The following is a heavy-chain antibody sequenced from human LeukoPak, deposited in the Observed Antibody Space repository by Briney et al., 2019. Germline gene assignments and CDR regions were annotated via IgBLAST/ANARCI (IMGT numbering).Heavy chain of an antibody. CDR2: IRYDGSNK. V-gene: IGHV3-30*02. D-gene: IGHD1-26*01. Sequence: GGSLGLSCAASGFTFSSYWMSWVRQAPGKGLEWVAFIRYDGSNKYYADSVKGRFTISRDNSKNTLYLQMNSLRAEDTAVYYCAREILNLVGATSSDYWGQGTLVTVSS. CDR1: GFTFSSYW. J-gene: IGHJ4*02. CDR3: AREILNLVGATSSDY.